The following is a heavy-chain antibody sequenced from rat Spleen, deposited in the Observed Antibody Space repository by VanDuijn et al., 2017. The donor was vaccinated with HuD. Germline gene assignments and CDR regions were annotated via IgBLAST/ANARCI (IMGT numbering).Heavy chain of an antibody. V-gene: IGHV5-31*01. CDR2: TTDTGGRT. D-gene: IGHD3-7*01. J-gene: IGHJ2*01. CDR3: ARHLRLFDY. CDR1: GFTFNNPW. Sequence: EVRLVESGGGLMQPGRSLKLSCVASGFTFNNPWMTWIRQAPGKGLEWVASTTDTGGRTHYPDSVKGRFTISRDNAKSTLYLQMNSLTSEDTATYYCARHLRLFDYWGPGTMVTVSS.